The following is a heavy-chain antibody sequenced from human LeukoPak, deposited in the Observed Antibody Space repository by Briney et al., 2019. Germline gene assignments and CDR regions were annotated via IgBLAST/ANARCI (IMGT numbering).Heavy chain of an antibody. J-gene: IGHJ5*02. CDR2: IYYSGST. V-gene: IGHV4-59*01. D-gene: IGHD5-12*01. CDR1: GDSIIGYY. CDR3: GRGGSNWFNP. Sequence: SETVSLNCSVSGDSIIGYYWGWLRQPPGKGLVWIGYIYYSGSTNYNPSLKSRVTISVDTSKKQFSLQLSSVTAADTAVYCGGRGGSNWFNPGGQGTLVTASS.